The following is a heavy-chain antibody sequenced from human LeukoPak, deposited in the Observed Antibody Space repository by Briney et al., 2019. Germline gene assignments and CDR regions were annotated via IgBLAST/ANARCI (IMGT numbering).Heavy chain of an antibody. CDR3: ARFYDFWSGYSD. V-gene: IGHV1-2*06. CDR2: INPNSGGT. Sequence: GASVKVSCKASGYTFTGYYMHWVRQAPGQGLEWMGRINPNSGGTNYAQKFQGRVTMTRDTSISTAYMELSSLRSEDTAVYYCARFYDFWSGYSDWGQGTLVTVSS. CDR1: GYTFTGYY. J-gene: IGHJ4*02. D-gene: IGHD3-3*01.